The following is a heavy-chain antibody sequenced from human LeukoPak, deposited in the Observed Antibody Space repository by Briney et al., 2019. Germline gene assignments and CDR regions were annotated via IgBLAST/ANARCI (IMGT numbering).Heavy chain of an antibody. V-gene: IGHV1-69*01. CDR2: IIPIFGTA. D-gene: IGHD5-24*01. CDR3: ASKPRDGYNSDFDY. J-gene: IGHJ4*02. CDR1: GGTFSSYA. Sequence: GASVKVSCKASGGTFSSYAISWVRQAPGQGLEWMGGIIPIFGTANYAQKFQGRVTFTADESTSTAYMELSSLRSEDTAVYYCASKPRDGYNSDFDYWGQGTLVTVSS.